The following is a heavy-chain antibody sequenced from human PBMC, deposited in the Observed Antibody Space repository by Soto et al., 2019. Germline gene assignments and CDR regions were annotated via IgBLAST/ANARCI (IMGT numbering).Heavy chain of an antibody. D-gene: IGHD2-15*01. J-gene: IGHJ6*03. CDR3: ARGYRYCSGGSCYSGYYYYYMDV. CDR2: IYYSGST. V-gene: IGHV4-59*01. CDR1: GGSISSYY. Sequence: SETLSLTCTVSGGSISSYYWSWIRQPPGKGLEWIGYIYYSGSTNYNPSLKSRVTISVDTSKNQFSLKLSSVTAADTAVYYCARGYRYCSGGSCYSGYYYYYMDVWGKGTTVTV.